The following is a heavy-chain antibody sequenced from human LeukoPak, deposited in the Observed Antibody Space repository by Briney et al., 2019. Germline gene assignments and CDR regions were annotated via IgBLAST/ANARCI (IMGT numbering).Heavy chain of an antibody. D-gene: IGHD6-19*01. CDR1: GFTVSSNF. CDR2: ISSDGSST. CDR3: VRRGDVSGCHDD. J-gene: IGHJ4*02. Sequence: GGSLRLSCAASGFTVSSNFLSWVRQPPGKGLVWVSRISSDGSSTSYADSVKGRFTISRDNAENTLYLQMNSLRAEDTAVYYCVRRGDVSGCHDDWGQGTLVTVSS. V-gene: IGHV3-74*01.